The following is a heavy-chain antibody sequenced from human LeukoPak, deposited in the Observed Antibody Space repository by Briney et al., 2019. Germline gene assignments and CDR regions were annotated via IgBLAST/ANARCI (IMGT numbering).Heavy chain of an antibody. D-gene: IGHD3-10*01. CDR1: GFPNSW. CDR2: IYSGDSDT. CDR3: ARHSYGFDY. V-gene: IGHV5-51*01. Sequence: GESLKISFKGSGFPNSWIAWVRQMPGKGLEWMGIIYSGDSDTRYSPSFQGQVTISADKSISTAYLQWSSLKASDTAMYYCARHSYGFDYWGQGTLVTVSS. J-gene: IGHJ4*02.